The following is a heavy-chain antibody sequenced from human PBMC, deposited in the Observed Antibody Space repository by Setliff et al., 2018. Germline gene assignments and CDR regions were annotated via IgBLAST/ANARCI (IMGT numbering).Heavy chain of an antibody. V-gene: IGHV4-59*11. Sequence: SSETLSLTCTVSGGSSSSHYWSWIRQPPGKGLEWIGYIHYSGTTNYSPSLRSRLTISVDTSKNQFSLKLSSVTAADTAIYYCARGGTYRYFDYWGQGTLVTVSS. CDR1: GGSSSSHY. J-gene: IGHJ4*02. CDR2: IHYSGTT. CDR3: ARGGTYRYFDY.